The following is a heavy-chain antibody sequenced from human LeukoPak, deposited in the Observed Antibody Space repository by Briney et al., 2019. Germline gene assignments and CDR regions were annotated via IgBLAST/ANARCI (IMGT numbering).Heavy chain of an antibody. CDR3: ARVLPSPAAISRVVYYGMDV. V-gene: IGHV4-34*01. J-gene: IGHJ6*04. CDR2: INHSGST. Sequence: SETLSLTCAVYGGSFSGYYWSWIRQPPGKGLEWIGEINHSGSTNYNPSLKSRVTISVDTSKNQFSLKLSSVTAADTAVYYCARVLPSPAAISRVVYYGMDVWGKGTTVTVSS. D-gene: IGHD2-2*01. CDR1: GGSFSGYY.